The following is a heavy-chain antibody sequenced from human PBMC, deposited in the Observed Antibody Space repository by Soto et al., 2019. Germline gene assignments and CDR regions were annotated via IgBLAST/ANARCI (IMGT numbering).Heavy chain of an antibody. CDR2: IFPADSDT. CDR3: AAYGDNSRAFDY. D-gene: IGHD1-20*01. J-gene: IGHJ4*02. Sequence: LGESLKISCEGAGYNFPYYWTGWVRQMPGKGLEWMGIIFPADSDTKYNPSLQGQVTISVDKSTSTVYLQWRNLRASDSAMYFCAAYGDNSRAFDYWGQGTLVTVSS. V-gene: IGHV5-51*01. CDR1: GYNFPYYW.